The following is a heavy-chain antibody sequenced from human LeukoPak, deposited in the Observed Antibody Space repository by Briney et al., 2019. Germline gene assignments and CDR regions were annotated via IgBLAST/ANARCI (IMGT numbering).Heavy chain of an antibody. Sequence: GASLKISCKGSGFGFTTYWIGWVRQMPGKGLEWMGIIYPGDSDTRYSPSFQGQVTISADKSISTAYLQWSSLKASDTAMYYCATTRAAAGTFNFDYWGQGTLVTVSS. CDR3: ATTRAAAGTFNFDY. V-gene: IGHV5-51*01. CDR1: GFGFTTYW. J-gene: IGHJ4*02. CDR2: IYPGDSDT. D-gene: IGHD6-13*01.